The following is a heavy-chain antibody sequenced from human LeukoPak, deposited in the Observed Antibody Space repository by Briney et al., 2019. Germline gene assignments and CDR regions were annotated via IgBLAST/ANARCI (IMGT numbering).Heavy chain of an antibody. CDR3: ARQSPYNWNYGPWFDP. CDR1: GGSISSYY. Sequence: PSETLSLTCTVSGGSISSYYWSWIRQPPGKGLEWIGYIYTSGSTNYNPSLKSRVTISVDTSKNQFSLKLSSVTAADTAVYYCARQSPYNWNYGPWFDPWGQGTLVTVSS. J-gene: IGHJ5*02. V-gene: IGHV4-4*09. D-gene: IGHD1-7*01. CDR2: IYTSGST.